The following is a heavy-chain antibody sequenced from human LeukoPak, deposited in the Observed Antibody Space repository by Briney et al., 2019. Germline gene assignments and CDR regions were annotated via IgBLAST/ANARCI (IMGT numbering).Heavy chain of an antibody. CDR1: GGSISSGDYY. J-gene: IGHJ4*02. Sequence: PSETLSLTCTVSGGSISSGDYYWSWIRQHPGKGLEWIGYIHYSGSTYYNPSLKSRVSISVSTPNNRFSLQLSSVTAADTAVYYCARVIGYDQLDYWGQGTLVTVSS. CDR3: ARVIGYDQLDY. V-gene: IGHV4-31*03. D-gene: IGHD5-12*01. CDR2: IHYSGST.